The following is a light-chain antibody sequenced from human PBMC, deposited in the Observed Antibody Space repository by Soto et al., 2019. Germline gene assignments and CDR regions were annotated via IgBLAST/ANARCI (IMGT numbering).Light chain of an antibody. CDR2: ENN. V-gene: IGLV1-40*01. Sequence: QSVLTQPPSVSEAPGQRITIACTESRSNIGAGYEAHWYQQVPGTAPKLLIYENNNRPSGVPDRFSGSKSGTSASLAITGLQAEDEAEYYCQSYDSSLSGYVFGTGTKVTVL. CDR3: QSYDSSLSGYV. CDR1: RSNIGAGYE. J-gene: IGLJ1*01.